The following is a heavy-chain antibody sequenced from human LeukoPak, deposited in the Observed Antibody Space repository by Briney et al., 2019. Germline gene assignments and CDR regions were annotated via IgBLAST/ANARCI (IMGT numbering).Heavy chain of an antibody. Sequence: SETLSLTCAVYGGSFSGYYWSWIRQPAGKGLEWIGRIYTSGSTNYNPSLKSRVTMSVGTSKNQFSLKLSSVTAADTAVYYCARDLRRYSSGWFDAFDIWGQGTMVTVSS. CDR3: ARDLRRYSSGWFDAFDI. D-gene: IGHD6-19*01. CDR2: IYTSGST. J-gene: IGHJ3*02. V-gene: IGHV4-4*07. CDR1: GGSFSGYY.